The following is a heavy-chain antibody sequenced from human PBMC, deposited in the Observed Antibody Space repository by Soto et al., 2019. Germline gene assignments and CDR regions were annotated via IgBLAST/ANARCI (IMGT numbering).Heavy chain of an antibody. CDR1: GGSFNSFS. D-gene: IGHD3-10*01. Sequence: QVQLVQSGAELKKPGSSMKVSCKTSGGSFNSFSFTWVRQAPGQGLEWVGRIIPVLGLTAYAQKFQGRITISADKSTSTAYMELSGLTSEDTAVYYCATDKDNTGEFWGQGTLVTVSS. J-gene: IGHJ4*02. CDR2: IIPVLGLT. V-gene: IGHV1-69*08. CDR3: ATDKDNTGEF.